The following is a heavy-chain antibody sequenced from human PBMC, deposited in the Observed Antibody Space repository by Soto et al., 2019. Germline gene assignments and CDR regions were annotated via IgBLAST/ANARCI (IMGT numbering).Heavy chain of an antibody. Sequence: ASMKVSCKASGYSFTDYHIHWVRQAPGQGLEWLGRINPKSGGTSTAQKFQGWVTMTRDRSISTVYMELTRLRSDDTAVYFCARGHSTDCSNGVCSFFYNHEMDVWGQGTTVTVSS. D-gene: IGHD2-8*01. CDR3: ARGHSTDCSNGVCSFFYNHEMDV. V-gene: IGHV1-2*04. CDR1: GYSFTDYH. CDR2: INPKSGGT. J-gene: IGHJ6*02.